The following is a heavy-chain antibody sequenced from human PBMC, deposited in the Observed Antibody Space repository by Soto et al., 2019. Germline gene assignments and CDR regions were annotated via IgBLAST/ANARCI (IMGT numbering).Heavy chain of an antibody. V-gene: IGHV3-66*01. J-gene: IGHJ3*02. CDR2: IYSGGST. Sequence: EVQLVESGGGLVQPGGSLRLSCAASGFTVSSNYMSWVRQAPGKGLEWVSGIYSGGSTYYADSVKGRFTISRDNSKNTLYLQMNSLRAEDTAVYYCSRDDYGDYAGAFDSWGQGTMVTVSS. CDR3: SRDDYGDYAGAFDS. D-gene: IGHD4-17*01. CDR1: GFTVSSNY.